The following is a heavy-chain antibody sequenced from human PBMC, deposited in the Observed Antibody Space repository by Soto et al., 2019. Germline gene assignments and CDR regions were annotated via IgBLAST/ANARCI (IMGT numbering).Heavy chain of an antibody. V-gene: IGHV3-74*01. CDR3: ARDSMKGRFDP. D-gene: IGHD2-8*01. CDR1: GFTFSTSW. J-gene: IGHJ5*02. Sequence: EVQLVESGGGLVQPGGSLRLSCAASGFTFSTSWMHWVRQAPGKGLVWVSRIESDGRGTTYADSVKGRFTISRDNAKNTLDLQMNNLRAEDTAVYYCARDSMKGRFDPWGQGTLVTVSS. CDR2: IESDGRGT.